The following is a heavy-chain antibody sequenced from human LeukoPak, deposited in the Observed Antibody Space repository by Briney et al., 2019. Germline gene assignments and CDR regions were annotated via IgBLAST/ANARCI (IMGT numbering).Heavy chain of an antibody. Sequence: GSLRLSCAASGFPFSNYWMHWVRQTPEKGLVWVSRINRDGSSTNYADSVKGRFTISRDNAKNTLYLQMDSLRADDTAVYYCARDQEAPGFYFDYWGQGNLVTVSS. CDR3: ARDQEAPGFYFDY. CDR1: GFPFSNYW. D-gene: IGHD1-14*01. J-gene: IGHJ4*02. CDR2: INRDGSST. V-gene: IGHV3-74*01.